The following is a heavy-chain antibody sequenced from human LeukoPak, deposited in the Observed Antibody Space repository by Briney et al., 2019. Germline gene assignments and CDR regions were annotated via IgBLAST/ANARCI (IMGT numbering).Heavy chain of an antibody. CDR2: ISSSSSYI. CDR1: GFTFSSYS. V-gene: IGHV3-21*01. D-gene: IGHD3-9*01. CDR3: ARGRHHTLTGYYPFDY. J-gene: IGHJ4*02. Sequence: GGSLRLSCAASGFTFSSYSMNWVRQAPGKGLEWVSSISSSSSYIYYADSVKGRFTISRDNAKNSLYLQMNSLRAEDTAVYYCARGRHHTLTGYYPFDYWGQGTLVTVSP.